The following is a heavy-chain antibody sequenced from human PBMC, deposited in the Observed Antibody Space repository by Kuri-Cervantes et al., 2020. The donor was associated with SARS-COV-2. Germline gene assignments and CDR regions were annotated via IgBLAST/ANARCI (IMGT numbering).Heavy chain of an antibody. J-gene: IGHJ2*01. D-gene: IGHD3-16*01. CDR1: GFTFSSYA. Sequence: LSLTCAASGFTFSSYAMSWVRQAPGKGLEWVSVIYSGGSTYYADSVKGRFTISRDNSKNTPYLQMNSLRAEDTAVYYCARTPGGGGSLLSWYFDLWGRGTLVTVSS. CDR3: ARTPGGGGSLLSWYFDL. CDR2: IYSGGST. V-gene: IGHV3-66*01.